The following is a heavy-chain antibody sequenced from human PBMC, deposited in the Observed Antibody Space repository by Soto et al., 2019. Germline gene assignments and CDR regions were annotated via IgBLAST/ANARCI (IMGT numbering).Heavy chain of an antibody. CDR2: ISSNGGST. D-gene: IGHD2-21*02. CDR1: GFTFSSYA. CDR3: ARGAGGDYYFDY. V-gene: IGHV3-64*02. J-gene: IGHJ4*02. Sequence: EVQLVESGEGLVQPGGSLRLSCAASGFTFSSYAMHWVRQAPGKGLEYVSAISSNGGSTYYADSVKGTFTISRDNSKNTLYLQMGSLRAEDMAVYYCARGAGGDYYFDYWGQGTLVTVSS.